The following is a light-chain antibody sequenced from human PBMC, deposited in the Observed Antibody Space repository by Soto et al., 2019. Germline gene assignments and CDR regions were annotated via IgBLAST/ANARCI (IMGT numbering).Light chain of an antibody. CDR3: QHYDTSLWT. Sequence: EILLTQSPGTLSLSPGERATLSCRASQGISSNSLAWYQQRPGQPPRLLIYVASSRAPGIPDRFSGSGSGTDFTLTISRLEPEDFAVYYCQHYDTSLWTFGQGTKVDIK. CDR1: QGISSNS. CDR2: VAS. J-gene: IGKJ1*01. V-gene: IGKV3-20*01.